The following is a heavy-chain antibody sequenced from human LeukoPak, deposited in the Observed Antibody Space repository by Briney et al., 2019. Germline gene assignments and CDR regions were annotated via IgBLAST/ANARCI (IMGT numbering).Heavy chain of an antibody. V-gene: IGHV3-64D*09. CDR3: VRAPAVAGTRYFDY. D-gene: IGHD6-19*01. J-gene: IGHJ4*02. Sequence: GGSLRLSCSASGFTFSGYAMHWVRQAPGKGLEYVSAISSNGGSTYYSDSVKGRFTISRDNSKTTLYLQMSRLRAEDTAVYYCVRAPAVAGTRYFDYWGQGTLVTVSS. CDR2: ISSNGGST. CDR1: GFTFSGYA.